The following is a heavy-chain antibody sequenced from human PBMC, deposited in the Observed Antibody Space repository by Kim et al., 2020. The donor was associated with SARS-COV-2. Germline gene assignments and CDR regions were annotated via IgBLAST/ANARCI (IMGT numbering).Heavy chain of an antibody. Sequence: YADSVKGRFTISRDNAKNSLYLQMNSLRAEDTAVYYCARGAAAHPSAFDIWGQGTMVTVSS. D-gene: IGHD6-6*01. V-gene: IGHV3-21*01. CDR3: ARGAAAHPSAFDI. J-gene: IGHJ3*02.